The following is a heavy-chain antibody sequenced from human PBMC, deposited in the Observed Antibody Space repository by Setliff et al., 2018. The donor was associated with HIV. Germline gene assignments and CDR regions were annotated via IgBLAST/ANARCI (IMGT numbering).Heavy chain of an antibody. Sequence: SETLSLTCAVYGGSFSGYYWNWIRQPPGKGLEWIGYIYNSGITNYNPSLESRVTISVDTSKNQFSLKVSSVTAADTAVYFCARGQDGHSVLFDYWGQGALVTVSS. J-gene: IGHJ4*02. CDR3: ARGQDGHSVLFDY. D-gene: IGHD3-10*02. V-gene: IGHV4-34*11. CDR1: GGSFSGYY. CDR2: IYNSGIT.